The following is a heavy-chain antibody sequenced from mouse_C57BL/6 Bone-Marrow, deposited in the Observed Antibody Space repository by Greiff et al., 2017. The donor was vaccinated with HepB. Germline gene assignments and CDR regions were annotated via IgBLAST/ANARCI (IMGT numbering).Heavy chain of an antibody. D-gene: IGHD2-1*01. CDR1: GYAFRSYW. Sequence: QVQLQPSGAELVKPGASVKISCKASGYAFRSYWMNWVKQRPGKGLEWIGQIYPGDGDTNYNGKFKGKATLTSDKSSSTAYMQLSSLTSEDSAVYFCARRGIYYGPWFAYWGQGTLVTVSA. CDR2: IYPGDGDT. J-gene: IGHJ3*01. CDR3: ARRGIYYGPWFAY. V-gene: IGHV1-80*01.